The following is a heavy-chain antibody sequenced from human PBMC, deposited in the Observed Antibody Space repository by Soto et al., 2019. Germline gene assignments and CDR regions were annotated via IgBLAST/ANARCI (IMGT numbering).Heavy chain of an antibody. V-gene: IGHV4-31*03. CDR1: GGSISSGGYY. CDR3: ASTGGGIAAAGTDYYGMDV. Sequence: TLSLTCTVSGGSISSGGYYWSWIRQHPGKGLEWIGYIYYSGSTYYNPSLKSRVTISVDTSKNQFSLKLSSVTAADTAVYYCASTGGGIAAAGTDYYGMDVWGQGTTVTVSS. D-gene: IGHD6-13*01. CDR2: IYYSGST. J-gene: IGHJ6*02.